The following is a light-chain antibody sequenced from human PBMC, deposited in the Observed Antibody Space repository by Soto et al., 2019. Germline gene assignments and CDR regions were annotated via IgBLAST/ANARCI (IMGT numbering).Light chain of an antibody. V-gene: IGKV3-20*01. Sequence: EIVLTQSPGTLSLSAGERATLPCRASQSVSSSYLAWYQQKPGQAPRLLIYGASRRATGIPDRFSGSGSGTDFTLTISRLEPEDFALYYCQQYGYSPWTFGQGTKVEIK. CDR2: GAS. J-gene: IGKJ1*01. CDR3: QQYGYSPWT. CDR1: QSVSSSY.